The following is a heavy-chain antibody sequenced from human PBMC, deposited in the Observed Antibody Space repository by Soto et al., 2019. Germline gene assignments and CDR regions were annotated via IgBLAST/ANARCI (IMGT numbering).Heavy chain of an antibody. J-gene: IGHJ4*02. D-gene: IGHD6-19*01. CDR2: INPNSGGT. Sequence: ASVKVSCKASGYTFSGFYMHWVRQAPGQGLEWMGWINPNSGGTKSAEKFQGRVTMTRDTSISTAYMELSRLTSDDTAVYYCASAAVTGTAGLDFWGQGTQVTVSS. V-gene: IGHV1-2*02. CDR3: ASAAVTGTAGLDF. CDR1: GYTFSGFY.